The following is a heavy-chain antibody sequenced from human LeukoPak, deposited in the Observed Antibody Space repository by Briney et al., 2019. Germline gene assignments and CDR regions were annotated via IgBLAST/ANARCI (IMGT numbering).Heavy chain of an antibody. D-gene: IGHD3-22*01. CDR1: GFTFSDYY. CDR3: ARCYDSSGYYSNYHMDV. V-gene: IGHV3-11*04. J-gene: IGHJ6*03. CDR2: ISTSGSTI. Sequence: GGSLRLSCAASGFTFSDYYMSWIRQAPGKGLEWVSYISTSGSTIYYADSVKGRFTISRDNAKNSLYLPMNSLRADDTAVYYCARCYDSSGYYSNYHMDVWGKGTTVTVS.